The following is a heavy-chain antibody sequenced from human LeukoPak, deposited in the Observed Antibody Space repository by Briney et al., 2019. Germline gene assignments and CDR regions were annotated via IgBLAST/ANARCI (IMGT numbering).Heavy chain of an antibody. D-gene: IGHD6-19*01. J-gene: IGHJ4*02. V-gene: IGHV3-33*01. CDR2: IWYDGSNK. CDR3: AREYSSGWYLFDY. Sequence: PGRSLRLSCAASGFTFSSYGMHWVRQAPGKGLEWVAVIWYDGSNKYYADSVKGRFTISRDNSKNTLYLQMNSLRAEDTAVYYCAREYSSGWYLFDYWGQGTLVTVSS. CDR1: GFTFSSYG.